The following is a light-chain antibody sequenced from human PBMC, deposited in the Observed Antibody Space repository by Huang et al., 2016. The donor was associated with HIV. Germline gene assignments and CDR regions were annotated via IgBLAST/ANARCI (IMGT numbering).Light chain of an antibody. CDR2: GAS. CDR1: QIVSSN. Sequence: EIVMTQSPVTLSVSPGERATLSCRASQIVSSNLAWYQQKPGQAPRLLIYGASPRVTGVPARFSGSASGTEFTLTISSLQSEDFALYYCQQYNNWPPITFGQGTRLEIK. CDR3: QQYNNWPPIT. J-gene: IGKJ5*01. V-gene: IGKV3-15*01.